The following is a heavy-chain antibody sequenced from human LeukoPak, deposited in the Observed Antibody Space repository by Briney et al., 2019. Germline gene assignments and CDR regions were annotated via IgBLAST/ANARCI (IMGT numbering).Heavy chain of an antibody. V-gene: IGHV3-53*01. CDR1: GLTVNSSF. D-gene: IGHD3-16*01. Sequence: GGSLRLSCVASGLTVNSSFITWVRQAPGKGLEWVSVFYSGGATYYADSVKGRFTMSRDNSKNTLYLQMNSLRVEDTGMYYCARAVGGAFYMDVWGKGTPVTVS. CDR3: ARAVGGAFYMDV. CDR2: FYSGGAT. J-gene: IGHJ6*03.